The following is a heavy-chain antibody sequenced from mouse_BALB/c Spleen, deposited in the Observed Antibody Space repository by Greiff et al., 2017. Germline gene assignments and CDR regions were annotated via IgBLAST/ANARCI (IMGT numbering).Heavy chain of an antibody. J-gene: IGHJ3*01. CDR2: INPSNGGT. D-gene: IGHD3-1*01. V-gene: IGHV1S81*02. CDR1: GYTFTSYY. CDR3: TRSGPPPWFAY. Sequence: VQLQQSGAELVKPGASVKLSCTASGYTFTSYYMYWVKQRPGQGLEWIGEINPSNGGTNFNEKFKSKATLTVDKSSSTAYMQLSSLTSEDSAVYYCTRSGPPPWFAYWGQGTLVTVSA.